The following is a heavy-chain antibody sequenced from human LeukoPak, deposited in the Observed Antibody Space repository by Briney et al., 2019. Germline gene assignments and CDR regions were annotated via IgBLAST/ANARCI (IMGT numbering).Heavy chain of an antibody. Sequence: GKSLRLSCAASGFTFSSYGMHWVRQAPGKGLEWVAVISSDGSNEDYADPVKGRFTISRDNSKNTLYLQMNSLRAEDTAVYYCAKDDRDGYNYDPLDIWGQGTMVTVSS. CDR2: ISSDGSNE. D-gene: IGHD5-24*01. V-gene: IGHV3-30*18. J-gene: IGHJ3*02. CDR1: GFTFSSYG. CDR3: AKDDRDGYNYDPLDI.